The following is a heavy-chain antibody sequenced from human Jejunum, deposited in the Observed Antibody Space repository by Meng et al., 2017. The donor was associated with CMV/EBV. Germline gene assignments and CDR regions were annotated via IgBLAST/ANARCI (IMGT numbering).Heavy chain of an antibody. CDR1: GFSLSVYS. CDR2: IGTGSTK. D-gene: IGHD5/OR15-5a*01. Sequence: SCTASGFSLSVYSMGCVRQAPGKGLEWVAYIGTGSTKYYADSLAGRFTVSRDDAKNSLYLQMNSLRGEDTAVYFCVRDPVVSGLDVWGQGTTVTVSS. J-gene: IGHJ6*02. V-gene: IGHV3-69-1*01. CDR3: VRDPVVSGLDV.